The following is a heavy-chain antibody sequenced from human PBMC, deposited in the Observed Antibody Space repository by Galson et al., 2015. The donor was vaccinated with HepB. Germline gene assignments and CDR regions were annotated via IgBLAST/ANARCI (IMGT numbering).Heavy chain of an antibody. Sequence: SLRLSCAASGFTFSSYGMHWVRQAPGKGLEWVAVISYDGSNKYYADSVKGRFTISRDNSKNTLYLQMNSLRAEDTAVYYCAKHGGTTRGGFDYWGQGTLVTVSS. CDR1: GFTFSSYG. D-gene: IGHD2-2*01. CDR3: AKHGGTTRGGFDY. J-gene: IGHJ4*02. CDR2: ISYDGSNK. V-gene: IGHV3-30*18.